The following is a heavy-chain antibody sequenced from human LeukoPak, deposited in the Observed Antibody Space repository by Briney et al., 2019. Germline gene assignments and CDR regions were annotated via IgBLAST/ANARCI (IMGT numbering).Heavy chain of an antibody. CDR2: FDPEDGET. CDR1: GYTLTELS. V-gene: IGHV1-24*01. CDR3: ATGGSVRASGYDSVPPLRYYFDY. Sequence: ASVKVSCKVSGYTLTELSMHWVRQAPGKGLEWMGGFDPEDGETIYAQKFQGRVTMTEDTSTDTAYMELSSLRSEDTAVYYCATGGSVRASGYDSVPPLRYYFDYWGQGTLVTVSS. D-gene: IGHD5-12*01. J-gene: IGHJ4*02.